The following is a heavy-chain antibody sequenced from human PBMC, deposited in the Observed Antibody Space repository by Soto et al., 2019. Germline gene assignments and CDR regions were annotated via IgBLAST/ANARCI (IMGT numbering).Heavy chain of an antibody. J-gene: IGHJ6*03. CDR2: IYYSGST. CDR3: AKWDYYYMDV. CDR1: GGSISSYY. V-gene: IGHV4-59*01. Sequence: SETLSLTCTVSGGSISSYYWSWIRQPPGKGLEWIGYIYYSGSTDYNPSLKSRVTISVDTSKNQFSLKLSSVTAADTAVYYCAKWDYYYMDVWGKGTTVTVSS. D-gene: IGHD2-8*01.